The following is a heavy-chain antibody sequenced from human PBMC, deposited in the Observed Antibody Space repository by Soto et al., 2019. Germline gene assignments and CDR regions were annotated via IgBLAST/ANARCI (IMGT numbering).Heavy chain of an antibody. J-gene: IGHJ6*02. CDR1: GGTFNSYT. CDR2: FIPVLGVT. Sequence: ASVKVSCKASGGTFNSYTLGWVRQAPGQGFEWLGRFIPVLGVTNYAQKFQGRVTMTRDTSTSTVYMELSSLRFEDTAVYYCARNSAHFTGYSGGMDVWGQGTTVTVSS. V-gene: IGHV1-69*02. CDR3: ARNSAHFTGYSGGMDV. D-gene: IGHD2-15*01.